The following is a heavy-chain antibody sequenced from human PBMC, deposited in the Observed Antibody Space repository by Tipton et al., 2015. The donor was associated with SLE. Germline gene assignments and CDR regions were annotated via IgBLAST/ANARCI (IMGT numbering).Heavy chain of an antibody. D-gene: IGHD3/OR15-3a*01. Sequence: TLSLTCTVSGGSISSSKYYWGWIRQPPGKGLEWIGSIYSSGSTYYNPSLKSRVTISLEMSKNQFSLKLNSMTAADTAVYYCVERTGENWGQGTLVTVSS. V-gene: IGHV4-39*07. CDR2: IYSSGST. CDR1: GGSISSSKYY. CDR3: VERTGEN. J-gene: IGHJ4*02.